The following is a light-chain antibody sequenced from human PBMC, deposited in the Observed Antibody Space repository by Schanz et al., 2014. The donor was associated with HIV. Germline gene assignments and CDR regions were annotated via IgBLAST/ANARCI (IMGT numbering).Light chain of an antibody. J-gene: IGKJ2*01. CDR2: GAS. V-gene: IGKV3-20*01. CDR3: QHYDNSFRVT. Sequence: EIVLTQSPGRLSLSPGERATLSCRASQSVSSSYLAWYQQKPGQAPRLLIYGASSRATGIPDRFSGSGSGTDFNLTISGLEPEDFAVYYCQHYDNSFRVTFGQGTKLEIK. CDR1: QSVSSSY.